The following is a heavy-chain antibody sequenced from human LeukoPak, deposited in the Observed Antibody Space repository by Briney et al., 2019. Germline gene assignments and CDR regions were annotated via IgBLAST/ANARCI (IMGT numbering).Heavy chain of an antibody. V-gene: IGHV4-4*02. J-gene: IGHJ5*01. D-gene: IGHD3-10*01. CDR2: VYHSGST. Sequence: SETLSLTCSVSDDDISSSNWWTWVRQPPQKGLEWIGEVYHSGSTNYNPSLKSRIYMSVDKSQNRFSLRLTSVTAADTAVYFCARVSGSGLYFKSFDPWGQGTLVIVSS. CDR1: DDDISSSNW. CDR3: ARVSGSGLYFKSFDP.